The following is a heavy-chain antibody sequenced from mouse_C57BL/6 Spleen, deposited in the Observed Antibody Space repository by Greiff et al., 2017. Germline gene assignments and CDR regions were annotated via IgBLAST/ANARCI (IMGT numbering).Heavy chain of an antibody. J-gene: IGHJ4*01. CDR3: ERKGVNCFYAMDY. CDR1: GYTFTSYW. V-gene: IGHV1-52*01. D-gene: IGHD4-1*01. Sequence: QVHVKQPGAELVRPGSSVKLSCKASGYTFTSYWMHWVKQRPIQGLEWIGNIDPSDSETHYNQKFKDKATLTVDKSSSTAYMQLSSLTSEDSAVYYCERKGVNCFYAMDYWGQGTSVTVSS. CDR2: IDPSDSET.